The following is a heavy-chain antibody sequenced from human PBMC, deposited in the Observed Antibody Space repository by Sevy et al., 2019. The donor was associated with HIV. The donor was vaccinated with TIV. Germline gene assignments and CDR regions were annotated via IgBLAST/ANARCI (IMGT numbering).Heavy chain of an antibody. CDR2: MNPNSGNT. CDR1: GYTFTNYD. J-gene: IGHJ6*02. Sequence: ASVKVSCKASGYTFTNYDIHWVRQATGQGLEWMGWMNPNSGNTDYAQKFRGRVTMTTDTSISTAYMEMSSLRSEDTAVYYCARGPNSGSYRNYYYYHGMDVWGQGTTVTVSS. V-gene: IGHV1-8*01. CDR3: ARGPNSGSYRNYYYYHGMDV. D-gene: IGHD1-26*01.